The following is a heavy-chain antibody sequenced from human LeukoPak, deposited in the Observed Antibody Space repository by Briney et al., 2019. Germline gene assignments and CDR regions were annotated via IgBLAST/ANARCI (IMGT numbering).Heavy chain of an antibody. V-gene: IGHV3-33*01. CDR2: IWYGGSNK. D-gene: IGHD1-26*01. CDR3: ARDSAVGATCFDY. CDR1: GFTFSSYG. Sequence: GRSLRLSCAASGFTFSSYGMHWVRQAPGKGLEWVAVIWYGGSNKYYADSVKGRFTISRDNSKNTLYLQMNSLRAEDTAVYYCARDSAVGATCFDYWGQGTLVTVSS. J-gene: IGHJ4*02.